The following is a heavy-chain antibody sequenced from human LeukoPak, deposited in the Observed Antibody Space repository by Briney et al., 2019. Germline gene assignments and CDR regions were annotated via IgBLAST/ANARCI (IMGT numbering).Heavy chain of an antibody. J-gene: IGHJ4*02. CDR2: IYHSGST. D-gene: IGHD5-18*01. Sequence: GSLRLSCAASGFTFASYEMNWVRQPPGKGLEWIGEIYHSGSTNYNPSLKSRVTISVDKSKNLFSLKLSSVTAADSAVYYCARGYSYGFPLDFWGQGTLVTVSS. V-gene: IGHV4-4*02. CDR1: GFTFASYEM. CDR3: ARGYSYGFPLDF.